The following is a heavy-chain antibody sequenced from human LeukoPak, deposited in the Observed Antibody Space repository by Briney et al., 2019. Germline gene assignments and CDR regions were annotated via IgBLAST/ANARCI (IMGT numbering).Heavy chain of an antibody. V-gene: IGHV4-59*08. CDR1: GGSISSYY. D-gene: IGHD1-1*01. J-gene: IGHJ4*02. Sequence: SETLSLTCTVSGGSISSYYWSWIRQPPGKGLEWIGYIYYSGSTNYNPSLKSRVTISVDTSKNQFSLKLSSVTAADTAVYYCARHLGTLGNFDYWGQGTLVTVSS. CDR3: ARHLGTLGNFDY. CDR2: IYYSGST.